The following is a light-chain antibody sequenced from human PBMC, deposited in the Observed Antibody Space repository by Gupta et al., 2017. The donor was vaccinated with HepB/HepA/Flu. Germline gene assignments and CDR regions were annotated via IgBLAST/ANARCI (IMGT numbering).Light chain of an antibody. J-gene: IGKJ1*01. Sequence: DIQMTQSPSTLSASVGDRVTITCRASQSISSWLAWYQQKPGKAPKLLIYKASSLESGVPSRFSGSGSGTEFTLTISSLQPDDFATYYCKQYNRYSWTFGQGTKVEIK. V-gene: IGKV1-5*03. CDR3: KQYNRYSWT. CDR1: QSISSW. CDR2: KAS.